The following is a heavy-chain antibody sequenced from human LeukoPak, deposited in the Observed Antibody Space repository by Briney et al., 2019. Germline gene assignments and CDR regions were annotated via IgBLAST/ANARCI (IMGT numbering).Heavy chain of an antibody. CDR1: GGSFSGYY. CDR3: ARGYYDSSGPASNWFDP. CDR2: INHSGST. V-gene: IGHV4-34*01. Sequence: SESLSLTCAVYGGSFSGYYWSWIRQPPGKGLEWIGEINHSGSTNYNPSLKSRVTISVDTSKNQFSLKLNSVTAADTAVYCCARGYYDSSGPASNWFDPWGQGTLVTVSS. D-gene: IGHD3-22*01. J-gene: IGHJ5*02.